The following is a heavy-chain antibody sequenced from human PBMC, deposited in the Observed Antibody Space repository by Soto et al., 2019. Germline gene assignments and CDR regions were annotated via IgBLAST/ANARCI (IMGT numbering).Heavy chain of an antibody. CDR1: GFTFSSYE. J-gene: IGHJ5*02. Sequence: GGSLRLSCAASGFTFSSYEMNWVRQAPGKGLEWVSYISSSGSTIYYADSVKGRFTISRDNAKNSLYLQMNSLRAEDTAVYYCARNYGSGSYYNNWFDPWGQGTLVTVSS. CDR3: ARNYGSGSYYNNWFDP. D-gene: IGHD3-10*01. CDR2: ISSSGSTI. V-gene: IGHV3-48*03.